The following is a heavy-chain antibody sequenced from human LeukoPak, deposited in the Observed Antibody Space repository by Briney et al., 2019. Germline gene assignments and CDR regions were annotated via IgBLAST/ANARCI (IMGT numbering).Heavy chain of an antibody. CDR2: IYTSGST. CDR3: ARVLEYQLLSPYYYTDV. Sequence: SETLSLTCTVSGGSISSYYWSWIRQPAGKGLEWVGRIYTSGSTNYNPSLKSRVTMSVDTSKNQYSLKLSSVTAADTAVYYCARVLEYQLLSPYYYTDVWGKGTTVTVSS. V-gene: IGHV4-4*07. CDR1: GGSISSYY. D-gene: IGHD2-2*01. J-gene: IGHJ6*03.